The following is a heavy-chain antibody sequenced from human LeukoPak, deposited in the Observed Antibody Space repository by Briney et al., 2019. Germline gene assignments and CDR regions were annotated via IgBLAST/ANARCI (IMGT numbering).Heavy chain of an antibody. CDR1: GFTFSSYA. J-gene: IGHJ4*02. CDR3: ARDRLRATTSTLAY. V-gene: IGHV3-30*04. Sequence: GGSLRLSSAATGFTFSSYAMHWVRQAPGKGLEWVAVISYGGSNKYYADSVKGRFSISRDNSKNTLYVQMNSLRAEDTGVYYCARDRLRATTSTLAYWGQGTLVTVSS. D-gene: IGHD4-17*01. CDR2: ISYGGSNK.